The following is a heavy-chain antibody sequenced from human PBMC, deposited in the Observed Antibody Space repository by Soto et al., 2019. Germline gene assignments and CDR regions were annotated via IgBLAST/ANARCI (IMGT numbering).Heavy chain of an antibody. V-gene: IGHV3-30*18. J-gene: IGHJ4*02. CDR3: AKVLLWFGEFLPFDY. Sequence: GGSLRLSCAASGFTFSSYGMHWVRQAPGKGLEWVAVISYDGSNKYYADSVKGRFTISRDNSKNTLYLQMNSLRAEDTAVYYCAKVLLWFGEFLPFDYWGQGTLVTVPS. CDR2: ISYDGSNK. D-gene: IGHD3-10*01. CDR1: GFTFSSYG.